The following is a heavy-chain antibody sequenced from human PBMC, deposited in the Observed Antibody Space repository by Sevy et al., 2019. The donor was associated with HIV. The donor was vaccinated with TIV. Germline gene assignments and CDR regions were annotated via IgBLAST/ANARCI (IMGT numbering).Heavy chain of an antibody. D-gene: IGHD3-22*01. V-gene: IGHV3-30*02. CDR1: GFTFSSYG. J-gene: IGHJ4*02. CDR3: AKDGSRITMIVVAQYYFDY. Sequence: GGSLRLSCAASGFTFSSYGMHWVRQSPGKGLEWVAFIRYDGSNKYYADSVKSRFTISRDNSKNTLYLQMNSLRAEDTAAYYCAKDGSRITMIVVAQYYFDYWGQGTLVTVSS. CDR2: IRYDGSNK.